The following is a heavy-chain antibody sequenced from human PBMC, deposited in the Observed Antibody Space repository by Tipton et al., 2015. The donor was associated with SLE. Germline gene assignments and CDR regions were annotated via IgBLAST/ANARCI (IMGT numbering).Heavy chain of an antibody. CDR3: AAELLNAFDI. CDR2: ISRSSSFI. J-gene: IGHJ3*02. CDR1: GLTFSTYS. V-gene: IGHV3-21*03. Sequence: SLRLSCAASGLTFSTYSMNWVRQAPGKGLEWVSSISRSSSFIYYAASVKGRFTISRDNARNSLYLQMDSLRAEDTAVYYCAAELLNAFDIWGQGTMVTVSS. D-gene: IGHD3-10*01.